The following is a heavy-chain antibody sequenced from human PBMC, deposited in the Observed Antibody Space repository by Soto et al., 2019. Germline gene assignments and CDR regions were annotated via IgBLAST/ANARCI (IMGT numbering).Heavy chain of an antibody. Sequence: GGSLRLSCAASGFTFDDYAMYWVRQVPGKGLEWVSGISWNSGRIGYADSVKGRFTISRDNAKNSLYLQMNSLRAEDTAVYYCARVVISGSYLDYWGQGTLVTVSS. CDR2: ISWNSGRI. D-gene: IGHD1-26*01. V-gene: IGHV3-9*01. CDR3: ARVVISGSYLDY. CDR1: GFTFDDYA. J-gene: IGHJ4*02.